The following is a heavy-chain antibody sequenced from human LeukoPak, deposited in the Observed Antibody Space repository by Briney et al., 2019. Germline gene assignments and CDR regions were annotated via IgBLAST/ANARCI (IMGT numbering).Heavy chain of an antibody. J-gene: IGHJ6*02. CDR2: IYPGDSDT. CDR1: GYSFTSYW. CDR3: ARRHYYDSSGYYGMDV. Sequence: GESLKISCKGSGYSFTSYWIGWVRPMPGKGLEWVGIIYPGDSDTRYSPSFQGQVTISADKSISTAYLQWSSLKASDTAMYYCARRHYYDSSGYYGMDVWGQGTTVTVSS. D-gene: IGHD3-22*01. V-gene: IGHV5-51*01.